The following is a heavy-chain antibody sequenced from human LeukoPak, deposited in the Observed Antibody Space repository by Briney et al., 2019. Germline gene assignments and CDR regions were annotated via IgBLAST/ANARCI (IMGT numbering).Heavy chain of an antibody. CDR3: ARNIAVAGTGLDY. CDR2: IYYSGST. Sequence: SETLSLTCTVSGGSISSYYWSWIRQPPGRGLEWIGYIYYSGSTNYNPSLKSRVTISVDTSKNQFYLKLNSVTAADTAVYYCARNIAVAGTGLDYWGQGTLVTVSS. CDR1: GGSISSYY. J-gene: IGHJ4*02. V-gene: IGHV4-59*12. D-gene: IGHD6-19*01.